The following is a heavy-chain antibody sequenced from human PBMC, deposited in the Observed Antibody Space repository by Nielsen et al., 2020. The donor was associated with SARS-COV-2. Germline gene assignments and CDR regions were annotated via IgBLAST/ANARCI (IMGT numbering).Heavy chain of an antibody. Sequence: GESLKISCAASGFTFSSYGMHWVRQAPGKGLEWVAVIWYDGSNKYYADSVKGRFTISRDNSKNTLYLQMNSLRAEDTAVYYCARDSAGLGGSYYGDYWGQGTLVTVSS. CDR2: IWYDGSNK. J-gene: IGHJ4*02. V-gene: IGHV3-33*01. CDR1: GFTFSSYG. D-gene: IGHD1-26*01. CDR3: ARDSAGLGGSYYGDY.